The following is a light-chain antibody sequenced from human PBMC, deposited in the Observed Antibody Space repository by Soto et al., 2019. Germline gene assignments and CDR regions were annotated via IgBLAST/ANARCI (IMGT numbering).Light chain of an antibody. CDR2: DAS. CDR3: QHYNSYSRA. V-gene: IGKV1-5*01. J-gene: IGKJ1*01. Sequence: DVQMTQSPSTLSASVGDRVTMTCRASEFISDWLALYQQKPGQAPKLLIYDASTLESGVPGRFSGSGVGTHFTLAISGLQPEDFATYHCQHYNSYSRAFGQGTKVEI. CDR1: EFISDW.